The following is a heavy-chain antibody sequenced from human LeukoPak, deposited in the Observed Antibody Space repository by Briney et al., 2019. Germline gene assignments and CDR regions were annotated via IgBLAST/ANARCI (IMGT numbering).Heavy chain of an antibody. V-gene: IGHV1-2*04. D-gene: IGHD3-10*01. CDR1: GYTFTGYY. CDR3: ARGPMYPPLFYGSGSYFRFDP. J-gene: IGHJ5*02. CDR2: INPNGGGT. Sequence: ASVKVSCKASGYTFTGYYMHWVRQAPGQGLEWMGWINPNGGGTNYAQKFQGWVTMTRDTSISTAYMELSRLRSDDTAVYYCARGPMYPPLFYGSGSYFRFDPWGQGTLVTVSS.